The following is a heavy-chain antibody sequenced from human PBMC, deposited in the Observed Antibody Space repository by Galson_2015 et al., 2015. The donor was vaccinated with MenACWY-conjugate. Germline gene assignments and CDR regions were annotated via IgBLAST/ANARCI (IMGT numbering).Heavy chain of an antibody. CDR3: TRQTNGWYAPFDS. Sequence: SEPLSLTCTVSGGSVSSNSYYWGWIRQPPGKGLEWIGSLYYTGSTYYNPSLKSRVTISVDTSKNQFSLKLYSVTAADTALYYCTRQTNGWYAPFDSWGQGTLVTVSS. CDR2: LYYTGST. D-gene: IGHD6-19*01. V-gene: IGHV4-39*01. CDR1: GGSVSSNSYY. J-gene: IGHJ4*02.